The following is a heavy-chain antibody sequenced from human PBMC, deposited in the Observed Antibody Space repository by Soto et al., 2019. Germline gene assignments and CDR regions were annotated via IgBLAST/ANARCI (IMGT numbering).Heavy chain of an antibody. CDR2: IYYSGSP. CDR3: ARLGYFSGGTCYSCPYYYARDV. D-gene: IGHD2-15*01. J-gene: IGHJ6*04. CDR1: GGSISSSSYY. V-gene: IGHV4-39*01. Sequence: SETLSLTCTVSGGSISSSSYYWGWIRQPPGKGPEWIGSIYYSGSPYSTPPFKIRVTISVDTPKNHFSLKLSSVTAADTAVYYCARLGYFSGGTCYSCPYYYARDVWGKGTTFTFPP.